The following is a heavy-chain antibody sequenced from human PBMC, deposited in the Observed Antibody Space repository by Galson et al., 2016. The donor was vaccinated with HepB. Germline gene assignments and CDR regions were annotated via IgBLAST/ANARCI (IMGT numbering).Heavy chain of an antibody. CDR2: IWYDGNNK. V-gene: IGHV3-33*01. D-gene: IGHD6-13*01. CDR3: ARYSSKRYAFDS. Sequence: SLRLSCAASGFTFSNYGMHWVRQAPGKGLEWVAVIWYDGNNKYYADSVKGRFTISRDKSKNTLYLEMNSLRAEDTAVYFCARYSSKRYAFDSWGQGTLVTVSS. CDR1: GFTFSNYG. J-gene: IGHJ4*02.